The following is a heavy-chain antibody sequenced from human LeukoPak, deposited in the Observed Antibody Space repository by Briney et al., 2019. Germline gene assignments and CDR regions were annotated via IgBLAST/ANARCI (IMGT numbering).Heavy chain of an antibody. CDR1: GFXFSNAW. CDR3: AADPFDY. Sequence: GGSLRLSCAASGFXFSNAWITWVRQAPGKGLEWVGHIKDRADGGTAHYAAPVNGRFTISRDDSQNTLYLQMNSLKTEDTAVYYCAADPFDYWGQGTLVTVSS. J-gene: IGHJ4*02. CDR2: IKDRADGGTA. D-gene: IGHD6-13*01. V-gene: IGHV3-15*01.